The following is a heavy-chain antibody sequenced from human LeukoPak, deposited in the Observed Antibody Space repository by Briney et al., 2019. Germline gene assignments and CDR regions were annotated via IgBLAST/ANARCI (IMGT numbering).Heavy chain of an antibody. D-gene: IGHD6-19*01. CDR1: GDTFTRYD. Sequence: ASVKVSCKASGDTFTRYDINWVRQATGQGLEWMGWMNPNSGYTGYAQKFQGRVTLTRNTSISTVYMELRSLRSEDTAVYYCARAKAIGWPPYWHFDLWGRGTLVTVSS. CDR2: MNPNSGYT. V-gene: IGHV1-8*01. J-gene: IGHJ2*01. CDR3: ARAKAIGWPPYWHFDL.